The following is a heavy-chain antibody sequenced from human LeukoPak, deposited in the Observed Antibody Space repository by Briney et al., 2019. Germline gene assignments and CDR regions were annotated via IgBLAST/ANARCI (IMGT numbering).Heavy chain of an antibody. CDR2: IYTSGRT. Sequence: KSSETLSLTCTVSGDSISSYYWSWIRQPPGKGLEWLGRIYTSGRTNYNPSLKSRVTISVDTSKNQFSLKLSSVTAADTAVYYCAREKIAYYNNSGRGWFDPWGQGTLVTVSS. D-gene: IGHD3-22*01. CDR3: AREKIAYYNNSGRGWFDP. V-gene: IGHV4-4*08. CDR1: GDSISSYY. J-gene: IGHJ5*02.